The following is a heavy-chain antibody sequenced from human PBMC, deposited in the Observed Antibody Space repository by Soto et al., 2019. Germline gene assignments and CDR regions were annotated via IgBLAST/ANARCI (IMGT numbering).Heavy chain of an antibody. J-gene: IGHJ6*02. Sequence: PSETLSLTCAVYGESFSAYYWTWIRQPPGKGLEWIGEINHSGSTKYNPSLRSRVTVSVDTSKHQFSLKLSSVTAADTAMYYCARAREVVAARIHYYGMDVWGQGTTVTVSS. CDR2: INHSGST. D-gene: IGHD2-15*01. CDR1: GESFSAYY. CDR3: ARAREVVAARIHYYGMDV. V-gene: IGHV4-34*01.